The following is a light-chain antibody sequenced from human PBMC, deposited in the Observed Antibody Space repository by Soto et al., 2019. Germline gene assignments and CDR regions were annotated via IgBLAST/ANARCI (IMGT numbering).Light chain of an antibody. J-gene: IGKJ5*01. V-gene: IGKV1-33*01. CDR1: QAITNH. CDR2: GSS. CDR3: QQYDYFIT. Sequence: DIQLTQSPSSLSASVGDRVTITCQASQAITNHLNWYQQKPGKAPKLLIYGSSDLETGVPSRFSGGGSGTDFSFTINSLQPEDVAPYYCQQYDYFITFGQGTRLEIK.